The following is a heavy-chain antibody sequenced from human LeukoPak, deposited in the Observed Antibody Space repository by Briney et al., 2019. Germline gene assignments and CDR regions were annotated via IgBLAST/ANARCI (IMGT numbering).Heavy chain of an antibody. CDR3: ARDIEWTVRGVPYFDY. J-gene: IGHJ4*02. CDR2: IYYSGST. D-gene: IGHD3-10*01. V-gene: IGHV4-59*01. Sequence: PSETLSLTCAVSSGSISSYYWSWIRQPPGKGLEWIGFIYYSGSTNYNPSLKSRVTVSVDTSKNQFSLKLTSVTAADTAVYYCARDIEWTVRGVPYFDYWGQGTLVTVSS. CDR1: SGSISSYY.